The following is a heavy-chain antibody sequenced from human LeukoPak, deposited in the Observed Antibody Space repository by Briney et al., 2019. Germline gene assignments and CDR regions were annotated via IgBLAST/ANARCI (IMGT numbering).Heavy chain of an antibody. CDR3: ARAYYDSSSVKAGGYYYGMDV. Sequence: SETLPLTCTVSGGSISSYYWSWIRQPPGKGLEWIGYIYYSGSTNYNPSLKSRVTISVDTSKNQFSLKLSSVTAADTAVYYCARAYYDSSSVKAGGYYYGMDVWGQGTTVTVSS. D-gene: IGHD3-22*01. J-gene: IGHJ6*02. CDR1: GGSISSYY. V-gene: IGHV4-59*01. CDR2: IYYSGST.